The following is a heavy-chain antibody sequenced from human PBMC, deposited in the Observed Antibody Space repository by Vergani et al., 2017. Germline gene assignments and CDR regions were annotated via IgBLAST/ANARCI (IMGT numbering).Heavy chain of an antibody. D-gene: IGHD4-17*01. CDR2: ISYDGSNK. J-gene: IGHJ4*02. CDR3: ARESLSGVYGDYVFDY. V-gene: IGHV3-30*03. Sequence: QVQLVESGGGVVQPGRSLRLSCAASGFTFSSYGMHWVRQAPGKGLEWVAVISYDGSNKYYADSVKGRFTISRDNSKNTLYLQMNSLRAEDTAVYYCARESLSGVYGDYVFDYWGQGTLVTVSS. CDR1: GFTFSSYG.